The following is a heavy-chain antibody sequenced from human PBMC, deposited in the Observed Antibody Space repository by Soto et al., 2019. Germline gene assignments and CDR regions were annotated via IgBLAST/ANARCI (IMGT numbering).Heavy chain of an antibody. CDR1: GYSFTSYW. D-gene: IGHD3-10*01. CDR3: ARHGFEWFGENPLNYYYYYGMDV. V-gene: IGHV5-10-1*01. J-gene: IGHJ6*02. CDR2: IDPSDSYT. Sequence: GDSLKISCKGSGYSFTSYWISWVRQMPGKGLEWMGRIDPSDSYTNYSPSFQGHVTISADKSISTAYLQWSSLKASDTAMYYCARHGFEWFGENPLNYYYYYGMDVWGQGPTVTDSS.